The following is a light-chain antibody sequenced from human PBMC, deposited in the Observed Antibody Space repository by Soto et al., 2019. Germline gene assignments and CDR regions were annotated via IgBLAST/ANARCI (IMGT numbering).Light chain of an antibody. CDR3: SSYSSSAPWV. J-gene: IGLJ3*02. CDR1: SSDIGAYRY. CDR2: EVT. V-gene: IGLV2-14*01. Sequence: QSALTQPASVSGSPGQSITISCTGTSSDIGAYRYVSWYQHHPGKAPKLILYEVTYRPSGVSHRFSGSKSANTASLTISGLQAEDEAYYYWSSYSSSAPWVFGGGTQLTVL.